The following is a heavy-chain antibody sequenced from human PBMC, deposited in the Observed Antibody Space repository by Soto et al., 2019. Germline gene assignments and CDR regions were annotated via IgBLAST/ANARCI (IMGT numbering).Heavy chain of an antibody. Sequence: PSETLSLTCAVYGGSFSGYYWSWIRQPPGKGLEWIGEINHSGSTNYNPSLKSRVTISVDTSKNQFSLKLSSLTAADTAVYYCARVHRFPDYYDSSGPGAFDIWGQGTMVTVSS. J-gene: IGHJ3*02. D-gene: IGHD3-22*01. CDR3: ARVHRFPDYYDSSGPGAFDI. CDR1: GGSFSGYY. CDR2: INHSGST. V-gene: IGHV4-34*01.